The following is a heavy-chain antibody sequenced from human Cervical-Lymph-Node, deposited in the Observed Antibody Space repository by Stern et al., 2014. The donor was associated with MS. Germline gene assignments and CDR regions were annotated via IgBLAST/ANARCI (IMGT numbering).Heavy chain of an antibody. CDR2: IIPIVGIA. V-gene: IGHV1-69*01. Sequence: VKLVASGAEVKKPGSSVKVSCTASGGTFSSYAINWVRQAPGQGPEWMGGIIPIVGIANYAQKFQGRVTITADEATSTAYMELSSLRSEDTAVYYCARDRRHYDTSGGYYFDSWGQGTLVTVSS. J-gene: IGHJ4*02. CDR3: ARDRRHYDTSGGYYFDS. D-gene: IGHD3-22*01. CDR1: GGTFSSYA.